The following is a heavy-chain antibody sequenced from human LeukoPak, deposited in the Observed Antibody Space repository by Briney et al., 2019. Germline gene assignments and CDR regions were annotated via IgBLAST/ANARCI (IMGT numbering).Heavy chain of an antibody. CDR2: ISAGGDRT. D-gene: IGHD1-26*01. CDR3: ARSTVGTSCCTAVDY. J-gene: IGHJ4*02. V-gene: IGHV3-23*01. CDR1: GFTFSTYA. Sequence: GGSLRLSCAASGFTFSTYAMTWFRQAPGKGLEWVSGISAGGDRTYYAGSVKGRFTISRDNSKNTLYLQMNSLRAEDTAEYYCARSTVGTSCCTAVDYWGQGTLVTVSS.